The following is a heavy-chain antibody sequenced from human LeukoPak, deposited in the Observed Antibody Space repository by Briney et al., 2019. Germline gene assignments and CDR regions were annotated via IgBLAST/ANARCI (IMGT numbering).Heavy chain of an antibody. J-gene: IGHJ4*02. Sequence: GGSLRLSCAASGFTFSSYWMSWVRQAPGKGLEWVANIKQDGSEKYYVDSVKGRFTISRDNAKNSLYLQMNSLRAEDTAVYYCARDFRYYGDYLSLYWGQGTLVTVSS. CDR3: ARDFRYYGDYLSLY. CDR1: GFTFSSYW. D-gene: IGHD4-17*01. V-gene: IGHV3-7*01. CDR2: IKQDGSEK.